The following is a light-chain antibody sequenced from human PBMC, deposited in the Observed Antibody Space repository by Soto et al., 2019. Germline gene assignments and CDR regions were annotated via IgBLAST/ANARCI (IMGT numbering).Light chain of an antibody. CDR1: SSDVGGYNY. CDR3: SSYTSSSTLV. V-gene: IGLV2-14*01. CDR2: DVS. Sequence: QSALTQPASVSGSPGQSITISCTGTSSDVGGYNYVSWYQRHPGKAPKLMIYDVSNRPSGVSNRFSGSKSGNTASLTISGLKAEDEAHYYCSSYTSSSTLVFGGGTKVTVL. J-gene: IGLJ2*01.